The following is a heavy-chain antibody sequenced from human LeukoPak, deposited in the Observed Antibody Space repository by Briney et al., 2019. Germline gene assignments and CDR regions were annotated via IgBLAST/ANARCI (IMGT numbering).Heavy chain of an antibody. V-gene: IGHV1-46*01. CDR3: ARDSGIGYYAY. Sequence: ASVKVSCKASGYTFTSYYMHWVRQAPGQGLEWMGVINPSGGSTSYAQKFQGRVTMTRDTSTSTVYMELSSLRSEDTAVYYCARDSGIGYYAYWGQGTLVTVSS. CDR2: INPSGGST. CDR1: GYTFTSYY. D-gene: IGHD3-10*01. J-gene: IGHJ4*02.